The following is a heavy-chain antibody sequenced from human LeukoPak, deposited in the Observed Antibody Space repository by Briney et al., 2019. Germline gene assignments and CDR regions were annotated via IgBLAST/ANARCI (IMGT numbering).Heavy chain of an antibody. CDR1: GYSISSGYY. CDR2: TYHSGST. J-gene: IGHJ6*03. Sequence: PSETLSLTCAVSGYSISSGYYWGWIRQPPGKGLEWIGNTYHSGSTHYNPSLKSRVTMSVDTSKNQFSLKLSSVTAADTAVYYCARGLYYMDVWGKGTTVTVSS. CDR3: ARGLYYMDV. V-gene: IGHV4-38-2*01. D-gene: IGHD3-16*01.